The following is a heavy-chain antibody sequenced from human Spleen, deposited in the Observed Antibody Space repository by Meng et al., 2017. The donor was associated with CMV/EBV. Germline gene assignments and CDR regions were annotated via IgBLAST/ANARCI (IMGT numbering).Heavy chain of an antibody. J-gene: IGHJ6*02. CDR1: GGTFSSYA. Sequence: SVKVSCKASGGTFSSYAISWVRQAPGQGLEWMGGIIPIFGTANYAQKFQGRVTITADKSTSTVYMELSRLRSEDTAVYYCAREIHLYGMDVWGQGTTVTVSS. CDR3: AREIHLYGMDV. V-gene: IGHV1-69*06. CDR2: IIPIFGTA. D-gene: IGHD5-18*01.